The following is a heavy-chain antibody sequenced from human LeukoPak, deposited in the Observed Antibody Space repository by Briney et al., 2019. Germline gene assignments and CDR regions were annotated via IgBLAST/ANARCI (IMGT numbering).Heavy chain of an antibody. Sequence: SETLSLTCTVSGGSISSSSYYWGWLRQPPGKGLGWIGSIYYSGSTYYNPSLKSRVTISVDTSKNQFSLKLSSVTAADTAVYYCAGFSYSSSLYYFDYWGQGTLVTVSS. CDR1: GGSISSSSYY. J-gene: IGHJ4*02. V-gene: IGHV4-39*01. CDR2: IYYSGST. D-gene: IGHD6-6*01. CDR3: AGFSYSSSLYYFDY.